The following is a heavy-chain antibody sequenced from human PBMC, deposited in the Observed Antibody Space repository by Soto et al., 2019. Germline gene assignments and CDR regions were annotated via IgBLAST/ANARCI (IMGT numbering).Heavy chain of an antibody. CDR2: MNPNSGNT. D-gene: IGHD4-4*01. V-gene: IGHV1-8*01. CDR3: ARNYSNYEGPYYYYYGMDV. Sequence: QVQLVQSGAEVKKPGASVKVSCKASGYTFTSYDINWVRQATGQGLEWMGWMNPNSGNTGYAQKFQGRVTMTRNTXXSXAXXELSSLRSEDTAVYYCARNYSNYEGPYYYYYGMDVWGQGTTVTVSS. J-gene: IGHJ6*02. CDR1: GYTFTSYD.